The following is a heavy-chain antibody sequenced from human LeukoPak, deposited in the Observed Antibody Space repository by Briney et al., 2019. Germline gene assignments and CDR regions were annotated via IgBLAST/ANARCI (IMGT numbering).Heavy chain of an antibody. CDR1: GGSFSGYY. D-gene: IGHD3-10*01. CDR2: INHSGST. V-gene: IGHV4-34*01. Sequence: SETLSLTCAVYGGSFSGYYWSWIRQPPGKGLEWIGEINHSGSTNYNPSLKSRVTISVDTSKNQFSLKLSSVTAADTAVYYCARWGGSGELLYGFDYWGQGTLVTVSS. CDR3: ARWGGSGELLYGFDY. J-gene: IGHJ4*02.